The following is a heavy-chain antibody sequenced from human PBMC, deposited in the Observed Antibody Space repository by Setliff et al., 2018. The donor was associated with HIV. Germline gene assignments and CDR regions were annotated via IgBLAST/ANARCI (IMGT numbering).Heavy chain of an antibody. CDR1: GGSFSDYY. CDR3: ARVSCSSWYSIPRYYYYSMDV. Sequence: PSETLSLTCAVYGGSFSDYYWNWIRQPPGKGLEWIGEINHSGSTNYNPSLKSRVTISVDTSKSQFSLRLNSVTATDTAVYYCARVSCSSWYSIPRYYYYSMDVWGNGTTVTVSS. V-gene: IGHV4-34*01. J-gene: IGHJ6*03. CDR2: INHSGST. D-gene: IGHD6-13*01.